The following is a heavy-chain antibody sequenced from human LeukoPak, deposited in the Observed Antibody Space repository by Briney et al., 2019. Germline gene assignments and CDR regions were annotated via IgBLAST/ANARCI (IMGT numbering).Heavy chain of an antibody. V-gene: IGHV3-30*18. CDR3: AKDSGGYYFDY. D-gene: IGHD3-10*01. Sequence: GGSLRLSCAASGFTFSSYGMHWVRQAPGKGLEWVAVISYDGSNKYYADSVKGRFTISRDNSKNTLYLQMNSLRAEDTAVYYCAKDSGGYYFDYWGQGTLVTVSS. CDR2: ISYDGSNK. CDR1: GFTFSSYG. J-gene: IGHJ4*02.